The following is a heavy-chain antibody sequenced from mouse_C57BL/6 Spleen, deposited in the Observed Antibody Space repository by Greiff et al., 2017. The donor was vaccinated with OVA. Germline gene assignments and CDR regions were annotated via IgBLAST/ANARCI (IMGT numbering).Heavy chain of an antibody. J-gene: IGHJ4*01. CDR3: VIHAAGYDGAMDY. CDR2: IRSKSNNYAT. CDR1: GFSFNTYA. V-gene: IGHV10-1*01. D-gene: IGHD2-12*01. Sequence: EVKLVESGGGLVQPKGSLKLSCAASGFSFNTYAMNWVRQAPGKGLEWVARIRSKSNNYATYYADSVKDRFTISRDDSESMLYLQMNNLKTEDTAMYYCVIHAAGYDGAMDYWGQGTSVTVSS.